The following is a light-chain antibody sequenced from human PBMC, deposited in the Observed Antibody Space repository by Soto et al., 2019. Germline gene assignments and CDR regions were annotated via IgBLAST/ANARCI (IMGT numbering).Light chain of an antibody. V-gene: IGLV2-8*01. CDR3: SSYGGSNNLV. CDR2: EVS. J-gene: IGLJ2*01. Sequence: QSALTQPPSASGSPGQSVTISCTGTSSAVGYYNYVSWYQQHPGKAPKLMIYEVSERPSGVPDRFSGSKSGNTASLTVSGLQAEDEADYYCSSYGGSNNLVFGGGTKLTVL. CDR1: SSAVGYYNY.